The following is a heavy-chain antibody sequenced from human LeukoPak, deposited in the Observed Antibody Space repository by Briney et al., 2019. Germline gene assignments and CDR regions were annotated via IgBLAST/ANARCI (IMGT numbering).Heavy chain of an antibody. V-gene: IGHV3-7*01. CDR1: GFTFSMFW. Sequence: GGSLRLSCAASGFTFSMFWMNWVRQAPGKGLEWVAEIKQDGSDKNYVDSVKGRLIISRDNAKNSLYLQMNSLRAEDTAVYYCARGYCSGSRCSRSYWGQGTLVTVSS. J-gene: IGHJ4*02. D-gene: IGHD2-2*01. CDR3: ARGYCSGSRCSRSY. CDR2: IKQDGSDK.